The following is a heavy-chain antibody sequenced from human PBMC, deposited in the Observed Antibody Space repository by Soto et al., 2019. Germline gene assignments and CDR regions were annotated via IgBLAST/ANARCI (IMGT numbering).Heavy chain of an antibody. CDR2: ITPSGGTT. V-gene: IGHV1-46*03. CDR1: GYTFTSSY. J-gene: IGHJ4*02. CDR3: ARSLNPHYFDY. Sequence: ASVKVSCKASGYTFTSSYMHLVRQAPGQGLEWMGVITPSGGTTSYAQKFQGRVTMTRDTSTSTVYMELSSLRSEDTAFYYCARSLNPHYFDYWGQGTLVTVSS.